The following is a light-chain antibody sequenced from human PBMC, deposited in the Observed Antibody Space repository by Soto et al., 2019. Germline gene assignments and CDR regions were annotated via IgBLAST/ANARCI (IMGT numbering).Light chain of an antibody. Sequence: DIQMTQSPSSLSASVGDRVTITCRASQGIYLAWYQQKPGKAPKLLIYAASTLEAGVPSRFSGSGSGTDFTLTISSLQPEDVATYYCHKYNSALLTFGQGTRLEIK. CDR2: AAS. J-gene: IGKJ5*01. CDR3: HKYNSALLT. V-gene: IGKV1-27*01. CDR1: QGIY.